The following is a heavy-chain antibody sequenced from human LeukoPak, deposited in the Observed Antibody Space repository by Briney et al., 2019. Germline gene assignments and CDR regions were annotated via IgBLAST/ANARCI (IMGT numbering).Heavy chain of an antibody. CDR3: ARSPENYYDSSGSLDF. J-gene: IGHJ4*02. V-gene: IGHV4-59*12. CDR2: IYYSGST. Sequence: SETLSLTCTVSGGSISSYYWSWIRQPPGKGLEWIGYIYYSGSTDYKPSLKSRVTISVDTSKNQFSLKLSSVTAADTAVYYCARSPENYYDSSGSLDFWGQGTLVTVSS. CDR1: GGSISSYY. D-gene: IGHD3-22*01.